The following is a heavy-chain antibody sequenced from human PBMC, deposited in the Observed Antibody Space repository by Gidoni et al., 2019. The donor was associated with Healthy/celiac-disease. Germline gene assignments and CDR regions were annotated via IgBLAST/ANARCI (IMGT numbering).Heavy chain of an antibody. J-gene: IGHJ5*02. CDR3: ASSGRVGADHHWFDP. Sequence: QVQLQQSGPGLVPPSETLSPSCTVSGGSISSYYWSWIRQPPGKGLEWIGYIYYSGSTNYNPSLKSRVTISVDTSKNQFSLKLSSVTAADTAVYYCASSGRVGADHHWFDPWGQGTLVTVSS. CDR2: IYYSGST. D-gene: IGHD1-26*01. CDR1: GGSISSYY. V-gene: IGHV4-59*01.